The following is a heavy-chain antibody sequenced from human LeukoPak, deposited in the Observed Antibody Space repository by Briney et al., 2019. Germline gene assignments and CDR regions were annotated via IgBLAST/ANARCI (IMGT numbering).Heavy chain of an antibody. V-gene: IGHV1-24*01. CDR1: GYTLTELS. CDR2: FDPEDGET. D-gene: IGHD5-18*01. CDR3: ATDPGYSYGILTGGFDY. Sequence: ASVKVSCKVSGYTLTELSMHWVRQAPGKGLEWMAGFDPEDGETIYAQKFQGRVTMTEDTSTDTAYMELSSLRSEDTAVYYCATDPGYSYGILTGGFDYWGQGTLVTVSS. J-gene: IGHJ4*02.